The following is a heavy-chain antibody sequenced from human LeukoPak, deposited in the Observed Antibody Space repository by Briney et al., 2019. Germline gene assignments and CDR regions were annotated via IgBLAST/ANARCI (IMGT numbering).Heavy chain of an antibody. CDR2: IYTSGST. D-gene: IGHD5-12*01. Sequence: SETLSLTCTVSGGSISSYYWSWIRQPAGRGLEWIGRIYTSGSTNYNPSLKSRVTMSVDTSKNQFSLKLSSVTAADTAVYYCARRYSGYDYGYFDYWGQGTLVTVSS. J-gene: IGHJ4*02. CDR1: GGSISSYY. CDR3: ARRYSGYDYGYFDY. V-gene: IGHV4-4*07.